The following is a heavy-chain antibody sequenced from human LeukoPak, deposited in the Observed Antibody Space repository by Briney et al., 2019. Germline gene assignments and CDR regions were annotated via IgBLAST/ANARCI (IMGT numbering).Heavy chain of an antibody. J-gene: IGHJ4*02. CDR2: IYYSGST. CDR1: GGSISGSSYY. V-gene: IGHV4-39*07. D-gene: IGHD3-22*01. Sequence: SETLSLTCTVSGGSISGSSYYWGWIRQPPGKGLGGFGSIYYSGSTYYNPSLKSRVTISVDTSKNQFSLKLSSVTAADTAVYYCARGGNYYDSSGYYNDYWGQGTLVTVSS. CDR3: ARGGNYYDSSGYYNDY.